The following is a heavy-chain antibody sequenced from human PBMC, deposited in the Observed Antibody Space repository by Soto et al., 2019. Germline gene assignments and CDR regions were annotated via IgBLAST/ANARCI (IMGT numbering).Heavy chain of an antibody. CDR1: GFTFSSYS. V-gene: IGHV3-48*02. J-gene: IGHJ5*02. CDR2: ISSSSSTI. Sequence: GGSLRLSCAASGFTFSSYSMNWVRQAPGKWLEWVSYISSSSSTIYYADSVKGRFTISRDNAKNSLYLQMNSLRDEDTAVYYCARDKSDPPWAILYSPNWFDPWGQGTLVTVSS. CDR3: ARDKSDPPWAILYSPNWFDP. D-gene: IGHD2-15*01.